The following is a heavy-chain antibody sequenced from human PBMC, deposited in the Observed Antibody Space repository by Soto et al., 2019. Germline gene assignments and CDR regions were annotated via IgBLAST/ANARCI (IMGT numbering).Heavy chain of an antibody. J-gene: IGHJ5*02. Sequence: GESLKISCKGSGYSFTSYWIGWVRQMPGKGLEWMGIIYPGDSDTRYSPSFQGQVTISADKSISTAYLQWSSLKASDTAMYYCARRGRGLWELGSRYNWFDPWGQGTLVTVSS. CDR2: IYPGDSDT. CDR3: ARRGRGLWELGSRYNWFDP. D-gene: IGHD3-10*01. V-gene: IGHV5-51*01. CDR1: GYSFTSYW.